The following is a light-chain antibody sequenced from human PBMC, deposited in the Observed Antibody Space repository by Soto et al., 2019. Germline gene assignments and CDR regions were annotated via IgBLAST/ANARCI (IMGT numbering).Light chain of an antibody. CDR1: TGAVTSGHY. V-gene: IGLV7-46*01. CDR3: LLSYGGAYV. CDR2: DTS. J-gene: IGLJ1*01. Sequence: QAVVTQEPSLTVSPGGTVTLTCGSSTGAVTSGHYPYWFQQKPGQAPRTLIYDTSDKHSWTPARFSGSLLGGKAALTLSGAQPEDEAEYSCLLSYGGAYVFGTGTKVTVL.